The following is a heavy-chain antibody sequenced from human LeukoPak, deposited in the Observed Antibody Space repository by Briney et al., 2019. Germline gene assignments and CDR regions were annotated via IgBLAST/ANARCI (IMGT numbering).Heavy chain of an antibody. CDR1: GYTFTGYY. CDR3: ARDLSVGATSHFDY. D-gene: IGHD1-26*01. CDR2: INPNSGGT. J-gene: IGHJ4*02. V-gene: IGHV1-2*02. Sequence: GASVKVSCKASGYTFTGYYMHWVRQAPGQGLEWMGWINPNSGGTNYAQKLQGRVTMTTDTSTSTAYMELRSLRSDDTAVYYCARDLSVGATSHFDYWGQGTLVTVSS.